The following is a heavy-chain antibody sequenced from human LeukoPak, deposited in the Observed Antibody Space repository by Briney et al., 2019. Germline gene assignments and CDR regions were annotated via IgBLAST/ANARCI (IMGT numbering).Heavy chain of an antibody. V-gene: IGHV3-23*01. Sequence: GGSLRLSCAASGFTFSSYAMSWVRQAPGKGLGWVSGISGSGGSTYYADSVKGRFTISRDNSKNTLYLQMNSLRAEDTAVYYCAKDNGIVAPSIPLDYWGQGTLVTVSS. CDR2: ISGSGGST. J-gene: IGHJ4*02. CDR3: AKDNGIVAPSIPLDY. CDR1: GFTFSSYA. D-gene: IGHD5-12*01.